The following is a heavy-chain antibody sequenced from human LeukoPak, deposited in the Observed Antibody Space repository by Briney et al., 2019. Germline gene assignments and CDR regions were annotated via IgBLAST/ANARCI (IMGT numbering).Heavy chain of an antibody. Sequence: GASVKVSCKASGGTFSSYAISWVRQAPGQGLEWMGGIIPIFGTANYAQKFQGRVTITTDESTSTAYMELSSLRSEDTAVYYCARGFISRDGYNFRALPNWFDPWGQGTLVTVSS. J-gene: IGHJ5*02. V-gene: IGHV1-69*05. CDR3: ARGFISRDGYNFRALPNWFDP. CDR2: IIPIFGTA. D-gene: IGHD5-24*01. CDR1: GGTFSSYA.